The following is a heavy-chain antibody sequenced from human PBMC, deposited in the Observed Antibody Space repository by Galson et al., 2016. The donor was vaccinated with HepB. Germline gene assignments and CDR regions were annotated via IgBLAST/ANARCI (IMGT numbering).Heavy chain of an antibody. CDR1: GYIFNSYG. CDR2: VSPHYGAT. CDR3: ARDGVRGPIFGVGHYYYYGMDV. D-gene: IGHD3-3*01. Sequence: SVKVSCKASGYIFNSYGITWVRQAPGQGLEWMGWVSPHYGATKYAQKFQGRATMTTDTSTSTAYMELRSLRPDDTAVYYCARDGVRGPIFGVGHYYYYGMDVWGQGTTVTVSS. V-gene: IGHV1-18*01. J-gene: IGHJ6*02.